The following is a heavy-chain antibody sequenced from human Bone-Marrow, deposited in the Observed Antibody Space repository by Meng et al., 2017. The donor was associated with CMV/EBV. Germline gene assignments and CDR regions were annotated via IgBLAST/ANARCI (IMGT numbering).Heavy chain of an antibody. V-gene: IGHV3-21*01. J-gene: IGHJ5*02. D-gene: IGHD6-19*01. Sequence: GESLKISCAASGFTFSSYSMNWVRQAPGKGLEWVSSISSSSSYIYYADSVKGRFTISRDNAKNSLYLQMNSLRAEDTAVYYCARESALYSSGRFDPWGQGTLATVSS. CDR1: GFTFSSYS. CDR3: ARESALYSSGRFDP. CDR2: ISSSSSYI.